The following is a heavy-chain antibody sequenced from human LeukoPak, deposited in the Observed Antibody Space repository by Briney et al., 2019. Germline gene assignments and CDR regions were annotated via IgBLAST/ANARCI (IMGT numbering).Heavy chain of an antibody. CDR1: GFSFSTYW. V-gene: IGHV3-23*01. CDR3: AKAMSTDHYDSRGFYRVDFDS. CDR2: LTNSGGSGGVT. J-gene: IGHJ4*02. Sequence: GGSLRLSCAASGFSFSTYWMSWVRQTPEKGLEWVSALTNSGGSGGVTYYADSVKGRFIISRDNSKSTLYLQLSSLRAEDTAVYYCAKAMSTDHYDSRGFYRVDFDSWGQGTLVTVSS. D-gene: IGHD3-22*01.